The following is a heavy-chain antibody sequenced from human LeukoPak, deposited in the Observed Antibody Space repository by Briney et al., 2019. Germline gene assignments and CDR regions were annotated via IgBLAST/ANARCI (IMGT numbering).Heavy chain of an antibody. J-gene: IGHJ6*03. CDR1: GDSFSSYA. Sequence: HGASVKVSCKTSGDSFSSYAFSWVRQAPGQGLEWMGGIIPIFGTANYAQKVQGRVTITADESTSTAYMELSSLRSEDTAVYYCARGSLGFYYYYYMDVWGKGTTVTISS. V-gene: IGHV1-69*13. CDR3: ARGSLGFYYYYYMDV. CDR2: IIPIFGTA.